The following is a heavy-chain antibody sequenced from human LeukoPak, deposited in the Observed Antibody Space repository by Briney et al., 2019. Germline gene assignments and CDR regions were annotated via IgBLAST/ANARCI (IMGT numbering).Heavy chain of an antibody. Sequence: GGSLRLSCAASGFTFSSYAMHWVRQAPGKGLEWVAVISYDGSNKYYADSVKGRFTISRDNSKNTLYLQMNGLRAEDTAVYYCAREVPYTYWGQGTLVTVSS. J-gene: IGHJ4*02. CDR2: ISYDGSNK. V-gene: IGHV3-30-3*01. D-gene: IGHD5-18*01. CDR1: GFTFSSYA. CDR3: AREVPYTY.